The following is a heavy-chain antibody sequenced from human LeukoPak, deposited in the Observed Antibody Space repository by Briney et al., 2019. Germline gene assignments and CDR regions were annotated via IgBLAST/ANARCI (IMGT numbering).Heavy chain of an antibody. CDR3: ARQSYRAFDI. CDR1: GDSVSSSAVA. CDR2: TYYRSKWYN. D-gene: IGHD1-26*01. Sequence: SQTLSLTCAISGDSVSSSAVAWNWIRLSPSRGLEWLGVTYYRSKWYNDLPLSVKSRITINPDTSKNQFSLQLNSVTPEDTAVYYCARQSYRAFDIWGQGTLVTVSS. V-gene: IGHV6-1*01. J-gene: IGHJ3*02.